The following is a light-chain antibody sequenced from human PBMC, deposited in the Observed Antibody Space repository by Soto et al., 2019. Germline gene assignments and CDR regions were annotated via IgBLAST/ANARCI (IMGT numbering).Light chain of an antibody. V-gene: IGLV2-14*01. J-gene: IGLJ2*01. Sequence: QSALAQPASVSGSPGQSITISCTATSSDVGDYNYVSWYQQHPGKAPKLIIFEVINRPSGVSTRFSGSKSGNTASLIISGLQAGDEADYYCSSYTSSSTLVFGGGTQLTVL. CDR2: EVI. CDR1: SSDVGDYNY. CDR3: SSYTSSSTLV.